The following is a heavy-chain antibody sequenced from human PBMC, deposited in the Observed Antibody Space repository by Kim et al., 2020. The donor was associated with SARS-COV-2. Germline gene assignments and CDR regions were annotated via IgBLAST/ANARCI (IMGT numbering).Heavy chain of an antibody. D-gene: IGHD5-12*01. CDR2: ISYDGSNK. CDR1: GFTFSSYA. CDR3: ARDFDQQWLRFRFDY. J-gene: IGHJ4*02. V-gene: IGHV3-30-3*01. Sequence: GGSLRLSCAASGFTFSSYAMHWVRQAPGKGLEWVAVISYDGSNKYYADSVKGRFTISRDNSKNTLYLQMNSLRAEDTAVYYCARDFDQQWLRFRFDYWGQGTLVTVSS.